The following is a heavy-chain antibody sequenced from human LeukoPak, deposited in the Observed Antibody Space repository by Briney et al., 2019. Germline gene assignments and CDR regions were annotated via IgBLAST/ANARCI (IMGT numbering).Heavy chain of an antibody. CDR3: ARGGFWSGYYHGMDV. Sequence: SETLSLTCTVSGGSISSSSYYWGWIRQPPGKGLEWIGYIYYSGSTNYNPSLKSRVTISIDTSKNQFSLKLSSVTAADTAVYYCARGGFWSGYYHGMDVWGQGTTVTVSS. D-gene: IGHD3-3*01. CDR2: IYYSGST. V-gene: IGHV4-61*05. CDR1: GGSISSSSYY. J-gene: IGHJ6*02.